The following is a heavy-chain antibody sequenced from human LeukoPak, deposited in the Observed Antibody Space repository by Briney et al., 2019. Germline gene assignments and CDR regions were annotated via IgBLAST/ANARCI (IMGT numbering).Heavy chain of an antibody. CDR2: ISSTNTI. Sequence: PGGSLRLSCSASGFTFSNYGMNWVRQGPGKGLEWVSYISSTNTIYYADSVKGRFTISRDNSKNTLYLQMNSLRAEDTAVYYCAKGSIQLVHFDYWGQGTLVTVSS. J-gene: IGHJ4*02. CDR3: AKGSIQLVHFDY. CDR1: GFTFSNYG. D-gene: IGHD6-6*01. V-gene: IGHV3-48*01.